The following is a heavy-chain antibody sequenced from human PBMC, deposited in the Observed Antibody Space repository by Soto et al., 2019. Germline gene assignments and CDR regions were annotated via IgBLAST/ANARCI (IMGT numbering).Heavy chain of an antibody. D-gene: IGHD5-18*01. CDR1: GFTFSIYE. CDR2: ISSSGSTI. V-gene: IGHV3-48*03. Sequence: PGGSLILSCASSGFTFSIYEMNWVRQAPGKGLEWVSYISSSGSTIYYADSVKGRFTISRDNAKNSLYLQMNSLRAEDTAVYYCASSLGGYSYGSSFDYWGQGTLVTVSS. CDR3: ASSLGGYSYGSSFDY. J-gene: IGHJ4*02.